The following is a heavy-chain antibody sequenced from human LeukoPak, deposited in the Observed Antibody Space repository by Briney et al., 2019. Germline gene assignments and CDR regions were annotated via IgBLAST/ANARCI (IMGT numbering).Heavy chain of an antibody. V-gene: IGHV3-7*05. J-gene: IGHJ5*02. Sequence: VGSLTLSRAASGFTFSNSWMIWVRQAPGKGLQWVASIKQDGSGEYYVGSVRGRFTISRDNAKSSLYLQMNSLRVEDTAIYYCAKGYSSYANWFDPWGQGTLVADSS. D-gene: IGHD1-1*01. CDR2: IKQDGSGE. CDR1: GFTFSNSW. CDR3: AKGYSSYANWFDP.